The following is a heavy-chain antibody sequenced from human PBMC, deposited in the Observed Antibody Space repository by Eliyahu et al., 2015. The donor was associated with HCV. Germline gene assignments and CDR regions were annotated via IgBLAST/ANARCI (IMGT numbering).Heavy chain of an antibody. CDR2: IYNSGGT. J-gene: IGHJ4*02. V-gene: IGHV4-59*08. D-gene: IGHD6-25*01. Sequence: QVQLQESGPGLXRPSETLSXTCTVSXGSISXYFWSWIRQSPGKGVEWIGYIYNSGGTNYNPSLKSRVTISADTSKNQFSLKLSSVTAADTAVYYCARHLAAADPFDYWGQGTLVTVSS. CDR1: XGSISXYF. CDR3: ARHLAAADPFDY.